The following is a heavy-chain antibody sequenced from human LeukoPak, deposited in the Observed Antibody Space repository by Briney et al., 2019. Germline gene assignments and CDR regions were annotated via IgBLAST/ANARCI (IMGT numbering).Heavy chain of an antibody. Sequence: GSLKVSCEASGFTFTSYSMSWVRQAPGKGLEWIGYISAYNGNTNYAQKLQGRVTMTTDTSTSTAYMELRSLRSDDTAVYYCARYPAGENAFDIWGQGTMVTVSS. CDR3: ARYPAGENAFDI. CDR1: GFTFTSYS. J-gene: IGHJ3*02. D-gene: IGHD3-16*01. V-gene: IGHV1-18*01. CDR2: ISAYNGNT.